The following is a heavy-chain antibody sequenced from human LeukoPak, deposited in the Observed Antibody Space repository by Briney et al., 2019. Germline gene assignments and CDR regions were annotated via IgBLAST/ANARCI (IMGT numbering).Heavy chain of an antibody. D-gene: IGHD7-27*01. Sequence: SETLSLTCTVAGGSINYYYWMWIRQPPGKGLEWIGYIYYSGGTHYNPSLKSRVTMLVDTSKNQFSLKLTAVTAADTAVYYCARETPGAGRFDYWGQGSLVTVSS. CDR2: IYYSGGT. V-gene: IGHV4-59*01. CDR3: ARETPGAGRFDY. J-gene: IGHJ4*02. CDR1: GGSINYYY.